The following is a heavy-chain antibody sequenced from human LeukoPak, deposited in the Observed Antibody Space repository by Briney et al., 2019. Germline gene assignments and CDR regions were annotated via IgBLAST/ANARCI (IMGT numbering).Heavy chain of an antibody. V-gene: IGHV1-18*01. CDR2: ISAYNGNT. Sequence: GASVKVSCKASGYTFTNYGISWVRQAPGQGLEWMGWISAYNGNTNYAQKLQGRVTMTTDTSTSTAYMELRSLRSDDTAVYYCARDLKMGYNSGRYSWGTGSSNDYWGQGTLVTVSS. J-gene: IGHJ4*02. D-gene: IGHD6-19*01. CDR1: GYTFTNYG. CDR3: ARDLKMGYNSGRYSWGTGSSNDY.